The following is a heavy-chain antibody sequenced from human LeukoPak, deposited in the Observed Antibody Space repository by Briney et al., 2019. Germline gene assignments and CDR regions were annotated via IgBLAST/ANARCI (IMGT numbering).Heavy chain of an antibody. D-gene: IGHD1-14*01. CDR2: ISYDGSNK. CDR3: ARLGESTTDFDY. Sequence: GGSLRLSCAASGFTFSSYGMHWARQAPGKGLEWVAVISYDGSNKYYADSVKGRFTISRDNSKNTLYLQMNSLRAEDTAVYYCARLGESTTDFDYWGQGTLVTVSS. V-gene: IGHV3-30*03. CDR1: GFTFSSYG. J-gene: IGHJ4*02.